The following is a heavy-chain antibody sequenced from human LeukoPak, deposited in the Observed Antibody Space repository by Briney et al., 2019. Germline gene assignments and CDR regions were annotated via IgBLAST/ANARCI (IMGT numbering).Heavy chain of an antibody. D-gene: IGHD1-26*01. Sequence: GGSLRLSCAASGFIFSSCAMSWVRQAPGKGLEWVSTISASGGTPYLADSVKGRFTIPRDNSKNTLYLQMNSLRAADTAVYYCAKGVGDPMGATTHLDYWGQGILVTVSS. CDR3: AKGVGDPMGATTHLDY. CDR2: ISASGGTP. J-gene: IGHJ4*02. V-gene: IGHV3-23*01. CDR1: GFIFSSCA.